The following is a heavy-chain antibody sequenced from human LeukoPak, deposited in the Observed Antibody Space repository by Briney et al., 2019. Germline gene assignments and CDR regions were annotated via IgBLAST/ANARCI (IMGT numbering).Heavy chain of an antibody. CDR3: ARGYDSKPGSVRCAFDI. CDR2: IYYSGST. CDR1: GGSISSYY. D-gene: IGHD3-22*01. J-gene: IGHJ3*02. V-gene: IGHV4-59*12. Sequence: ASETVSLTCTVSGGSISSYYWSWIRQPPGKGLEWIGNIYYSGSTNYNPSLKSRVTISVDTSKNQFSLKLSSVTAADTAVYYCARGYDSKPGSVRCAFDIWGQGTMVTVSS.